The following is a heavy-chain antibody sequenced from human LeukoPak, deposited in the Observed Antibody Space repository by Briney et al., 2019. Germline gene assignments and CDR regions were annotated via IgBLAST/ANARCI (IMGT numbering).Heavy chain of an antibody. Sequence: GGSLRLSCAASGFTFSSYAMSWVRQAPGKGLEWVANIKQDGSEKYYVDSVKGRFTISRDNAKNSLYLQMNSLRAEDTAVYYCARGLNYYGSGRQQLLLDYWGQGTLVTVSS. CDR2: IKQDGSEK. V-gene: IGHV3-7*01. CDR3: ARGLNYYGSGRQQLLLDY. CDR1: GFTFSSYA. J-gene: IGHJ4*02. D-gene: IGHD3-10*01.